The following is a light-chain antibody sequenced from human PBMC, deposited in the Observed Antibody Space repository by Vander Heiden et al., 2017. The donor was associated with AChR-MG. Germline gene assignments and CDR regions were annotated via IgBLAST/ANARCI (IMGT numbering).Light chain of an antibody. CDR2: DVS. CDR1: SLYLGGFDS. Sequence: QSALTLPASVSGSPGQSPTIPCPGTSLYLGGFDSVTWYQQHPGKVPKFIIDDVSSRPSGVSNRFSGTKSGNTASVTISGHQDEDEADYYCSSFTTRSTLVVGGGTKLTVL. CDR3: SSFTTRSTLV. J-gene: IGLJ2*01. V-gene: IGLV2-14*01.